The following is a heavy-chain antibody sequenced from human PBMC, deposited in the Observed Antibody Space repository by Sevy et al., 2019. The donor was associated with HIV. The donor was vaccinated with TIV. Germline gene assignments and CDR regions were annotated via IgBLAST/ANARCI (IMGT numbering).Heavy chain of an antibody. CDR1: GYTFTGYY. D-gene: IGHD5-18*01. J-gene: IGHJ4*02. CDR3: ARDNGYSYGYIGLVDY. V-gene: IGHV1-2*05. Sequence: ASVKVSCKASGYTFTGYYMHWVRQAPGQGLEWMGRINPNSGGTNYAQKFQGRVTMSRDTSISTAYMELSTLRSDDTVVYYCARDNGYSYGYIGLVDYWGQGTLVTVSS. CDR2: INPNSGGT.